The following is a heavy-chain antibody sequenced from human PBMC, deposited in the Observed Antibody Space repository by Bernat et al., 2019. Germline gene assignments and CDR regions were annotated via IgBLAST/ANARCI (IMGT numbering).Heavy chain of an antibody. D-gene: IGHD6-19*01. CDR2: ISNDGSNK. CDR1: GFTFSSYG. J-gene: IGHJ6*02. V-gene: IGHV3-30*18. CDR3: AKDRLFGMDV. Sequence: QVQLVESGGGVVQPGRSLRLSCAASGFTFSSYGMHWVRQAPGKRLEWVAVISNDGSNKYYTDSVKGRFTNARDNSKNTQYLQMNSLRTEDTAVYDCAKDRLFGMDVWGQGTTVTVSS.